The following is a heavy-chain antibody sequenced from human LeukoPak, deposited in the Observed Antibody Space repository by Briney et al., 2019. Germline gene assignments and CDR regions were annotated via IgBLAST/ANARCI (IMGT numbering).Heavy chain of an antibody. CDR2: ISSSGSTI. Sequence: GGSLRLSCAASGFTFSSYEMNWVRQAPGKGLEGVSYISSSGSTIYYAYSVKGRFTISRVNAKNSLYLQMNSLRAEDTAVYYCAREGSYSGSYAARNYWGQGTLVTVSS. V-gene: IGHV3-48*03. D-gene: IGHD1-26*01. CDR3: AREGSYSGSYAARNY. CDR1: GFTFSSYE. J-gene: IGHJ4*02.